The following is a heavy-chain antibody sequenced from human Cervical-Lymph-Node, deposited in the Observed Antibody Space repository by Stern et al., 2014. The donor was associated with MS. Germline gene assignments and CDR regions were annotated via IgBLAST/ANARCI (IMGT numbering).Heavy chain of an antibody. D-gene: IGHD2/OR15-2a*01. Sequence: QVQLVQSGAEVKEPGSSVKVSCQASGGTFTSSAINWVRQAPGQGLEWMGGIITLFSTAKYAQKFQGRVTITADKTTSTAYMELSSLRSEDTAVYFCARESSVYDYFDYWGQGTLVTVSS. CDR3: ARESSVYDYFDY. CDR1: GGTFTSSA. J-gene: IGHJ4*02. CDR2: IITLFSTA. V-gene: IGHV1-69*06.